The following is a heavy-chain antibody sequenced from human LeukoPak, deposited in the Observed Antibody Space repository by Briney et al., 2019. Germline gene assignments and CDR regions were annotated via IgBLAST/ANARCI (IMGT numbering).Heavy chain of an antibody. CDR2: IYPGDSDT. J-gene: IGHJ4*02. Sequence: GESLKISCKGSGYSFTSYWIGWVRQMPGKGLEWMGIIYPGDSDTRYSPSFQGQVTISADKSISTAYLQWSSLKASDTAMYYCARHAVYCGGDCYYYFDYWGQGTLVTVSS. D-gene: IGHD2-21*02. V-gene: IGHV5-51*01. CDR3: ARHAVYCGGDCYYYFDY. CDR1: GYSFTSYW.